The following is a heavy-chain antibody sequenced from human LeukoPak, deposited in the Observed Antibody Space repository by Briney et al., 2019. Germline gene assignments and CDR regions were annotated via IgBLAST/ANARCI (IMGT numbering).Heavy chain of an antibody. Sequence: GRSLRLSCAASGFTFSSYAMHWVRQAPGKGLEWVAVISYDGSNKYYADSVKGRFTISRDNAKNSLYLQMNSLRAEDTAVYYCARDAVLRFLEWAQNYYYYMDVWGKGTTVTVSS. CDR1: GFTFSSYA. D-gene: IGHD3-3*01. J-gene: IGHJ6*03. CDR3: ARDAVLRFLEWAQNYYYYMDV. CDR2: ISYDGSNK. V-gene: IGHV3-30-3*01.